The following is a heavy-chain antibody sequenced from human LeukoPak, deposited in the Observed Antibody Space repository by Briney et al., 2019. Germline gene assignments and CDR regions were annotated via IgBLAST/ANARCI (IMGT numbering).Heavy chain of an antibody. D-gene: IGHD6-6*01. CDR2: IYYSGST. CDR1: GGSISSSSYY. V-gene: IGHV4-39*01. CDR3: ARLSPYSSSPLDY. Sequence: SETLSLTCTVSGGSISSSSYYWGWIRQPPGKGLEWIGSIYYSGSTYYNPSLKSRVTISADTSKNQFSLKLSSVTAADTAVYYCARLSPYSSSPLDYWGQGTLVTVSS. J-gene: IGHJ4*02.